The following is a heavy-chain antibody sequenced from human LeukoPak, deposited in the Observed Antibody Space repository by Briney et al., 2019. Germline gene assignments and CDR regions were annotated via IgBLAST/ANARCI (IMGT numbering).Heavy chain of an antibody. D-gene: IGHD6-19*01. J-gene: IGHJ4*02. V-gene: IGHV3-48*03. CDR1: GFSFSDYE. Sequence: GGSLRLSCAASGFSFSDYEMNWVRQSPAKGLEWVSNISPNGGTKYYAGSAKGRFTISRDNAKNSLYLQMNSLRAEDTGVYFCSKLAVASADSWGQGTLVTVSS. CDR2: ISPNGGTK. CDR3: SKLAVASADS.